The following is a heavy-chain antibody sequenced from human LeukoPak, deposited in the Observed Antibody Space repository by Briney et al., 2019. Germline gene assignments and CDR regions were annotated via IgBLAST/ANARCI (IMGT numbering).Heavy chain of an antibody. CDR1: GFPFNRHA. CDR2: ISGGGGST. V-gene: IGHV3-23*01. D-gene: IGHD4-17*01. Sequence: PGGSLRLSCAASGFPFNRHAMSWVRQAPGKGLEWVSAISGGGGSTYYGDSVKGRFTISRDNSKNTLYLQMNSLRVEDTAVYYCATYGDYSRNYYYYGMDVWGQGTTVTVSS. J-gene: IGHJ6*02. CDR3: ATYGDYSRNYYYYGMDV.